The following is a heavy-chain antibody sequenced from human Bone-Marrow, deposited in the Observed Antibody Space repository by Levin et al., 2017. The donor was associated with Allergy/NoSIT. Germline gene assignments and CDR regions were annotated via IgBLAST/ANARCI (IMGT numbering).Heavy chain of an antibody. Sequence: GESLKISCAASGFTFSSYSMNWVRQAPGKGLEWVSSISSSSSYIYYADSVKGRFTISRDNAKNSLYLQMNSLRAEDTAVYYCARVIEQLVLDYWGQGTLVTVSS. V-gene: IGHV3-21*01. D-gene: IGHD6-6*01. CDR2: ISSSSSYI. CDR3: ARVIEQLVLDY. CDR1: GFTFSSYS. J-gene: IGHJ4*02.